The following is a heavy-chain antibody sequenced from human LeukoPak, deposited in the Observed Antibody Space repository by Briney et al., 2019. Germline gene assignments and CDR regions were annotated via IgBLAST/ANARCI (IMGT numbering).Heavy chain of an antibody. V-gene: IGHV4-4*07. CDR1: GGSISSYY. CDR3: AREVVRGVNYYYYGMDV. D-gene: IGHD3-10*01. J-gene: IGHJ6*02. Sequence: PSETLSLTCTVSGGSISSYYWSWIRQPAGKGLEWIGRIYTSGSTNYNPSLKSRVTMSVDTSKNQFSLKLSSVTAAGTAVYYCAREVVRGVNYYYYGMDVWGQGTTVTVP. CDR2: IYTSGST.